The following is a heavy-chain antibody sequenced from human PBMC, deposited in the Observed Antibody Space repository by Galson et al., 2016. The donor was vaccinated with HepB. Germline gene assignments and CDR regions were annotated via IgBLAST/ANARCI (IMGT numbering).Heavy chain of an antibody. V-gene: IGHV1-69*06. CDR1: GGTLSSYD. Sequence: SVKVSCKASGGTLSSYDISWVRQAPGQGLEWMGGIIPIYDTANYAQKFQGRVTITADKSTSTVYTGLSSLTSEDTAVYYCASDGIVVVGLDAFDSWGQGTVVTVSS. CDR3: ASDGIVVVGLDAFDS. D-gene: IGHD3-22*01. J-gene: IGHJ3*02. CDR2: IIPIYDTA.